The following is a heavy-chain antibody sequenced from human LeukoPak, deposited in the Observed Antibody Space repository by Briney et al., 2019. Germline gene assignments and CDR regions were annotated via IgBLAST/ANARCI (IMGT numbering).Heavy chain of an antibody. Sequence: GGSLRLSCAASGFTFNNYAMSWVRQAPGKGLEWVSGITGGGTTTSYADSVKGRFTISRDNSKNTLFLQMNSLRAEDTAVYYCAKGTSGWYWRFDYWGQGTPVTVSS. CDR2: ITGGGTTT. D-gene: IGHD6-19*01. CDR1: GFTFNNYA. V-gene: IGHV3-23*01. CDR3: AKGTSGWYWRFDY. J-gene: IGHJ4*02.